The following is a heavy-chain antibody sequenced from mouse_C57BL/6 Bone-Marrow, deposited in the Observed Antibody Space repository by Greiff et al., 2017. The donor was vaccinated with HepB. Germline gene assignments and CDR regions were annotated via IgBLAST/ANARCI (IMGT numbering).Heavy chain of an antibody. V-gene: IGHV1-54*01. Sequence: QVQLQQSGAELVRPGTSVKVSCKASGYSFTNYLIEWVKQRPGQGLEWIGVINPGSGGTNYNEKFKGKATLTADKSSSTAYMQLSSLSSEDSAVYFCAFYDGYSYWYIDVWGTGTTVTVSS. J-gene: IGHJ1*03. CDR2: INPGSGGT. D-gene: IGHD2-3*01. CDR3: AFYDGYSYWYIDV. CDR1: GYSFTNYL.